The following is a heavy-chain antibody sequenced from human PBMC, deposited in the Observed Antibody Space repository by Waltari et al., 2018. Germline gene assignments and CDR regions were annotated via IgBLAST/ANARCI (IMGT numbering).Heavy chain of an antibody. CDR2: INSDGSST. Sequence: EVQLVESGGGLVKTGGSLSLSGAASGFTFSSYSMTWVRQAPGKGLEWVSRINSDGSSTSYADSVKGRFTISRDNAKNTLYLQMNSLRAEDTAVYYCARIMDYYDTRHGMDVWGQGTTVTVSS. J-gene: IGHJ6*02. CDR1: GFTFSSYS. D-gene: IGHD3-22*01. V-gene: IGHV3-74*02. CDR3: ARIMDYYDTRHGMDV.